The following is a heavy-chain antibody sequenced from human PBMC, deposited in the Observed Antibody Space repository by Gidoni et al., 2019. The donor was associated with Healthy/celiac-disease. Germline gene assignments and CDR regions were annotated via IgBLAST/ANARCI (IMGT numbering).Heavy chain of an antibody. CDR1: GFTFSSYG. V-gene: IGHV3-30*02. J-gene: IGHJ4*02. Sequence: QVQLLESGGGVVQPGGSLRLSCAASGFTFSSYGMHWVRQAPGKGLEWVAFIRYDGSNKYYADSVKGRFTISRDNSKNTLYLQMNSLRAEDTAVYYCAKPSDFLFDYWGQGTLVTVSS. CDR2: IRYDGSNK. CDR3: AKPSDFLFDY.